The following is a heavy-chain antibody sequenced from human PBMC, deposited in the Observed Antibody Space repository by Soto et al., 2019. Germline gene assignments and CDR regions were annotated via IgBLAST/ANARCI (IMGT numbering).Heavy chain of an antibody. V-gene: IGHV3-33*01. CDR1: GFTFSSYG. D-gene: IGHD6-19*01. CDR3: ARDHIAVAGTLIDY. Sequence: GGSLRLSCAASGFTFSSYGMHWVRQAPGKGLEWVAVIWYDGSNKYYADSVKGRFTISRDNSKNTLYLQMNSLRAEDTAVYYCARDHIAVAGTLIDYWGQGTLVTVSS. J-gene: IGHJ4*02. CDR2: IWYDGSNK.